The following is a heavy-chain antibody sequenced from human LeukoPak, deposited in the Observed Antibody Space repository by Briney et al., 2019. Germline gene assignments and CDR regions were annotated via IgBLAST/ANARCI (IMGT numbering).Heavy chain of an antibody. Sequence: GSLRLSCAASGFTFSSYAMSWVRQAPGKGLEWVSAISGSGGSTYYADSVKGRFTISRDNSKNTLYLQMNSLRAADTAVYYCASGIPYYYDSSGYYSTRYFDYWGQGTLVTVSS. D-gene: IGHD3-22*01. V-gene: IGHV3-23*01. CDR2: ISGSGGST. CDR1: GFTFSSYA. CDR3: ASGIPYYYDSSGYYSTRYFDY. J-gene: IGHJ4*02.